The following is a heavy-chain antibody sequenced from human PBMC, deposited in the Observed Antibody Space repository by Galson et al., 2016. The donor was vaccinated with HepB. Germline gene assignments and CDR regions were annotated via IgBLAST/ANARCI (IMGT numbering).Heavy chain of an antibody. CDR2: IDTNPGNP. CDR1: GHTFTNFA. V-gene: IGHV7-4-1*02. J-gene: IGHJ3*02. D-gene: IGHD3-9*01. CDR3: ATHYDILTGHWAFDI. Sequence: SVKVSCKASGHTFTNFAMNWVRQAPGQGPEWLGWIDTNPGNPTYAQGFTGRFVFSLDTSVSTAYLQVSSLKAEDTAVYFCATHYDILTGHWAFDIWGQGTMVTVSS.